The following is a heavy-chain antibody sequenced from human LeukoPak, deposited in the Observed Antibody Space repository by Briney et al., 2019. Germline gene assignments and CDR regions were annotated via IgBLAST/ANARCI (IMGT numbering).Heavy chain of an antibody. CDR2: ISAYNGNT. CDR3: ARDGRASSSPDYYYYYGMDV. CDR1: GYTFTSYG. V-gene: IGHV1-18*01. Sequence: ASVKVTCKASGYTFTSYGISWVRRAPGQGLEWMGWISAYNGNTNYAQKLQGRVTMTTDTSTSTAYMELRSLRSDDTAVYYCARDGRASSSPDYYYYYGMDVWGQGTTVTVSS. J-gene: IGHJ6*02. D-gene: IGHD6-13*01.